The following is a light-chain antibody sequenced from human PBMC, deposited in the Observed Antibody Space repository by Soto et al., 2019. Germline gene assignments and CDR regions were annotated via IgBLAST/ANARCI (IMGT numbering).Light chain of an antibody. CDR3: QQSYSRMT. J-gene: IGKJ1*01. Sequence: DIQMTQSPSSLSASVGDGVTISCRASQSISSYVSWYQQKPGTAPKILIYAASRLESGVPSRFSGSRSGTDFTLTISSLQPEDFATYYCQQSYSRMTFGQGTKVDIK. CDR1: QSISSY. V-gene: IGKV1-39*01. CDR2: AAS.